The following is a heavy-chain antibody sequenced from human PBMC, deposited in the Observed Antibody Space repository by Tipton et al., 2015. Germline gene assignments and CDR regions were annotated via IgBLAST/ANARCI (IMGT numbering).Heavy chain of an antibody. J-gene: IGHJ5*02. Sequence: LRLSCAVAGCSISSGFYWGWIRQPPGKDLEWIASIYESGTTYYNPSLKSRVIISVDTAKNQFSLKLSSVTAADTAVYYCARTFHDVWGRANWFDPWGQGTLVTVSS. CDR1: GCSISSGFY. V-gene: IGHV4-38-2*01. D-gene: IGHD3-3*01. CDR3: ARTFHDVWGRANWFDP. CDR2: IYESGTT.